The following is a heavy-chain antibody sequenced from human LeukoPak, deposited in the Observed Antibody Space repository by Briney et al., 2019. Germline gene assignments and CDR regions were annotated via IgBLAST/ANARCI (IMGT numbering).Heavy chain of an antibody. V-gene: IGHV3-21*01. D-gene: IGHD5-12*01. J-gene: IGHJ4*02. CDR1: GFTFSSYS. Sequence: GESLKISCAASGFTFSSYSMNWVRQAPGKGLEWVSSISSSSSYIYYADSVKGRFTISRDNAKNSLYLQMNSLRAEDTAVYYCARDIVASSNRRFGYWGQGTLVTVSS. CDR2: ISSSSSYI. CDR3: ARDIVASSNRRFGY.